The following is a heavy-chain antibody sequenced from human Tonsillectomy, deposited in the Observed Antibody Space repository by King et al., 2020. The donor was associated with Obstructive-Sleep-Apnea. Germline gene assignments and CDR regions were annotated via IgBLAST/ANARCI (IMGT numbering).Heavy chain of an antibody. J-gene: IGHJ3*02. Sequence: VQLVESGGGLVQPGGSLRLSCAASGFTVSSNYMSWVRQAPGKGLEWVSVIYSGGSTYYADSVKGGFTISRDNSKNTLYLQMNSLRAEDTAVYYCARGDTSDAFDIWGQGTMVTVSS. CDR1: GFTVSSNY. CDR3: ARGDTSDAFDI. CDR2: IYSGGST. D-gene: IGHD5-18*01. V-gene: IGHV3-66*01.